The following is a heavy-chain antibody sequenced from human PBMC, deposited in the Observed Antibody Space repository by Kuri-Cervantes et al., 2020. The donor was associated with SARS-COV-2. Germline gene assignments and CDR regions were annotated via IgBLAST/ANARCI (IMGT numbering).Heavy chain of an antibody. Sequence: SVKVSCKASGGTFRSYAISWVRQTPGQGLEWMGGIIPIFGTTNYTQKFQGRVTITADESTSIVYMELSSLRSEDTAIYYCASYYYDSSDYRESDYWGHGTLVTVSS. CDR2: IIPIFGTT. J-gene: IGHJ4*01. D-gene: IGHD3-22*01. V-gene: IGHV1-69*13. CDR3: ASYYYDSSDYRESDY. CDR1: GGTFRSYA.